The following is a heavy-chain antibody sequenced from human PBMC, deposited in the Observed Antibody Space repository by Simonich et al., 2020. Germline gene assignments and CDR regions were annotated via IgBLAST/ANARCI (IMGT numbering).Heavy chain of an antibody. V-gene: IGHV3-21*04. CDR1: GFTFSSYS. CDR3: AKEESYSSTSCYDAFDI. D-gene: IGHD2-2*01. Sequence: GGGLVKPGGSLRLSCAASGFTFSSYSMNWVRQAPGKGLEWVSSISSSSSYIYYADSVKGRFTISRDNSKNTLYLQMNSLRAEDTAVYYCAKEESYSSTSCYDAFDIWGQGTMVTVSS. J-gene: IGHJ3*02. CDR2: ISSSSSYI.